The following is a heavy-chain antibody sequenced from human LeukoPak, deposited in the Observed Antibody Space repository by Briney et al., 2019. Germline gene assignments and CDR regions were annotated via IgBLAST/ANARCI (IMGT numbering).Heavy chain of an antibody. Sequence: XVXGKGLGCVSHINSDGSWRSYADSVKGRFTISKHNAKNTVYLQMNSLRAEDTAVYYCVSFYETYWGRGTLVTVSS. D-gene: IGHD2/OR15-2a*01. CDR3: VSFYETY. J-gene: IGHJ4*02. CDR2: INSDGSWR. V-gene: IGHV3-74*01.